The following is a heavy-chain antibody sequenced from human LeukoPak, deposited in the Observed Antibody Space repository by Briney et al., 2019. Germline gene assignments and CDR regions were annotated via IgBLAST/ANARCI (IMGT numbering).Heavy chain of an antibody. CDR1: GGSISSGSYY. D-gene: IGHD2-2*01. V-gene: IGHV4-61*02. CDR3: ARRGPLSADAFDI. Sequence: SQTLSLTCTVSGGSISSGSYYWSWIWQPAGKGLEWIGRIYTSRSTNYNPSLKSRVTISVDTSKNQFSLKLSSVTAADTAVYYCARRGPLSADAFDIWGQGTMVTVSS. J-gene: IGHJ3*02. CDR2: IYTSRST.